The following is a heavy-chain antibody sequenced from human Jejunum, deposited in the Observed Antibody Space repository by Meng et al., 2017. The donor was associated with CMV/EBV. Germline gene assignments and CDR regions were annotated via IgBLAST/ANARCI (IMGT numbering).Heavy chain of an antibody. CDR3: ARDKAGYKNCDS. D-gene: IGHD5-24*01. J-gene: IGHJ5*01. CDR2: IYHKGHT. CDR1: GGSIASDDYW. V-gene: IGHV4-30-4*08. Sequence: GRLQESGPGLVEPSQTLSLTCTVSGGSIASDDYWWSWIRQPPGKGLEWIGYIYHKGHTYYNPSLRSRISISVDTSKNQFSLRLNSVTAADTAVYYCARDKAGYKNCDSWGQGTLVTVSS.